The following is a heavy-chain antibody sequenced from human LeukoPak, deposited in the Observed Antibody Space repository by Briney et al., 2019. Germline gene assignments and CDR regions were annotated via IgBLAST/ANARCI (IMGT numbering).Heavy chain of an antibody. CDR2: INTSGST. J-gene: IGHJ5*02. V-gene: IGHV4-4*07. CDR1: GDSLNTYY. D-gene: IGHD3-22*01. CDR3: ARPYYYDSRIDP. Sequence: SQTLSLTCTVSGDSLNTYYCRSIRQPPRKGHEWIGRINTSGSTNYNPSLKSRVTMSAVTSKNQLSLKLSSVTAADTAVYYCARPYYYDSRIDPWGQGILVTVSS.